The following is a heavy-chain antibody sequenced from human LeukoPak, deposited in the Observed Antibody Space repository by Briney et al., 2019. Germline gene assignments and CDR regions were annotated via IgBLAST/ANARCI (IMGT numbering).Heavy chain of an antibody. Sequence: PGGSLRLSCAASGFTFSSYSMNWVRQAPGKGLEWVSYISTGSSTIYYADSVKGRFTISRDNAKNSLYLQMNSLRAEDTAVYYCARGRPTVVTPFDYWGQGTLVTVSS. CDR2: ISTGSSTI. J-gene: IGHJ4*02. CDR3: ARGRPTVVTPFDY. CDR1: GFTFSSYS. V-gene: IGHV3-48*04. D-gene: IGHD4-23*01.